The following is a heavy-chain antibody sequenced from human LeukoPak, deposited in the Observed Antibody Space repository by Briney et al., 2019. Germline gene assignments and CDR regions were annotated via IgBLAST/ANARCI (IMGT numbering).Heavy chain of an antibody. V-gene: IGHV1-2*06. CDR2: INPNSGGT. CDR3: ARDLYDEATILGFDP. CDR1: GYTFTGYY. D-gene: IGHD5-24*01. Sequence: ASVKVSCKASGYTFTGYYMHWVRQAPGQGLEWMGRINPNSGGTNYAQKFQGRVTMTRDTSISTAYMELSRLRSDDTAVYYCARDLYDEATILGFDPWGQGTLVTVSS. J-gene: IGHJ5*02.